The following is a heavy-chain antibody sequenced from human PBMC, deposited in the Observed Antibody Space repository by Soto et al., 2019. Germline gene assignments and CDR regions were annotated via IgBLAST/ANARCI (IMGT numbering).Heavy chain of an antibody. V-gene: IGHV4-4*02. D-gene: IGHD3-3*01. CDR1: SGSISNGDW. J-gene: IGHJ5*02. CDR2: IFRSGST. CDR3: TRDVWSGFYKWFDL. Sequence: QVYLQESGPGLVKPSGTLSLTCTVSSGSISNGDWWSWVRQPPGKGLEWIGEIFRSGSTDYNPSLKSRATISIDKSKNQIFLELSSVNAADTAVYYCTRDVWSGFYKWFDLWGQGTLVTVSS.